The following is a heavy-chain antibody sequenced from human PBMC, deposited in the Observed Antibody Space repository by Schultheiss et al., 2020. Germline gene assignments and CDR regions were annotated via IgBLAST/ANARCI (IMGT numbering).Heavy chain of an antibody. CDR2: TLYDGSEE. Sequence: WGSLRLSCAASGFTVSSNYMSWVRQAPGMGLEWVAFTLYDGSEESYANSVKGRFTISRDNAKSEVYLQMNSLRPEDTAVYYCAKDGLNIAAAGLDYWGQGTLVTVSS. D-gene: IGHD6-13*01. CDR1: GFTVSSNY. V-gene: IGHV3-30*18. J-gene: IGHJ4*02. CDR3: AKDGLNIAAAGLDY.